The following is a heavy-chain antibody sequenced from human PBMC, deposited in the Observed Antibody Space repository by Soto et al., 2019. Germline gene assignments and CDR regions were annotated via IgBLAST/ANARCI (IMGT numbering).Heavy chain of an antibody. CDR3: ARGDATKIVVTTYYAMDV. D-gene: IGHD3-9*01. V-gene: IGHV1-69*12. CDR1: GGSLSNYG. J-gene: IGHJ6*02. Sequence: QVQLVQSGAEVKKPGSSVKVSCKASGGSLSNYGISWVRQAPGQGLEWMGGIIPVFGTANYAQKFQGRVTITAYESTSIVYMAVTSLSSEDTAVYYCARGDATKIVVTTYYAMDVWGQGTTVTVSS. CDR2: IIPVFGTA.